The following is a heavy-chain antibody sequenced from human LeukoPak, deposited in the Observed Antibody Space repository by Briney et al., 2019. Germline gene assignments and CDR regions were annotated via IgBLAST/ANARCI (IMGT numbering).Heavy chain of an antibody. CDR3: TIAQDYHDSSGYYLEYYFDF. D-gene: IGHD3-22*01. V-gene: IGHV1-24*01. Sequence: ASVTVSCTVSGYTLTKLSMPWVRQAPGKGLEWMGGFDPEDGETIYAQKFQGRVTMTKDTSTDTAHMDLSSLRSEDTAVYYCTIAQDYHDSSGYYLEYYFDFWGQGTLVTVSS. J-gene: IGHJ4*02. CDR2: FDPEDGET. CDR1: GYTLTKLS.